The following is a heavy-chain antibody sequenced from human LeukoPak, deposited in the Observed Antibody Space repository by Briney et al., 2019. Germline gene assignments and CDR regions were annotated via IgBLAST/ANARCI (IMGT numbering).Heavy chain of an antibody. CDR3: AREPSSSWYLRFLEY. D-gene: IGHD3-22*01. Sequence: CPSLSCAVSLLTLTLYVIHWGRQAAGNEGEGVACISHDGGDINYVDSVKGLFTVSRDNSNNTAYLQMKSLRVEDTAVYYCAREPSSSWYLRFLEYWGQETLVTVS. CDR1: LLTLTLYV. V-gene: IGHV3-30-3*01. J-gene: IGHJ4*02. CDR2: ISHDGGDI.